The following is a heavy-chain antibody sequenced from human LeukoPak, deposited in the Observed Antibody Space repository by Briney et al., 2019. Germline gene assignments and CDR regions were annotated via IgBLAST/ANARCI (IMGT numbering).Heavy chain of an antibody. CDR2: TYYSGGT. J-gene: IGHJ4*02. Sequence: SETLSLTCTVSGGSISSYYWSWIRQPPGKGLEWIGYTYYSGGTNYNPSLKSRVTISVDTSKNQFSLKLSSVTAADTAVYYCARDGVYSGYDYYFDYWGQGTLVTVSS. CDR3: ARDGVYSGYDYYFDY. CDR1: GGSISSYY. V-gene: IGHV4-59*01. D-gene: IGHD5-12*01.